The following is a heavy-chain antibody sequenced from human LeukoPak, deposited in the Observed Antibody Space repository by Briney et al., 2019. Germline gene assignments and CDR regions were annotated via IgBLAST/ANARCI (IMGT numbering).Heavy chain of an antibody. Sequence: SETLSLTCTVSGGSISGSSYYWGWIRQPPGKGLEWIGSIYYSGSTYYNPSLKSRVTISVDTSKNQFSLKLSSVTAADTAVYYCARHPTSGYYYYGMDVWGQGTTVTVSS. V-gene: IGHV4-39*01. CDR3: ARHPTSGYYYYGMDV. D-gene: IGHD3-10*01. CDR1: GGSISGSSYY. CDR2: IYYSGST. J-gene: IGHJ6*02.